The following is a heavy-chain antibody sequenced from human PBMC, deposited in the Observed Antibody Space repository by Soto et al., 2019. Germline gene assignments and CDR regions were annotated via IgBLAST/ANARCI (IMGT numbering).Heavy chain of an antibody. Sequence: EVQLVESVGGLVNPGGSLRLSCAASGFTFSTYTINWLRQAPGKGLEWVSFISSGGDYIFYADSGKGRFTISRDDANNSVFLQMSSVRAEDTAVYYCTREHVVSILRRGQRGSFDYWSQGPLVSVSS. V-gene: IGHV3-21*02. CDR3: TREHVVSILRRGQRGSFDY. CDR1: GFTFSTYT. J-gene: IGHJ4*02. CDR2: ISSGGDYI. D-gene: IGHD2-15*01.